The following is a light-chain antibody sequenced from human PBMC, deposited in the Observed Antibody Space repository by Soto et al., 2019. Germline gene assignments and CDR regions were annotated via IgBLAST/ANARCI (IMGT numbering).Light chain of an antibody. CDR1: QSVSSSY. J-gene: IGKJ2*01. Sequence: EIVLTQSLGTLSLSPGERATLTCRASQSVSSSYLAWYQQKPGQAPRLLMYDASSRATGIPDRFSGSGSGTDFTLTISRLEPEDFAVYYCQQFGTSFPYTFGQGTKLDIK. CDR2: DAS. V-gene: IGKV3-20*01. CDR3: QQFGTSFPYT.